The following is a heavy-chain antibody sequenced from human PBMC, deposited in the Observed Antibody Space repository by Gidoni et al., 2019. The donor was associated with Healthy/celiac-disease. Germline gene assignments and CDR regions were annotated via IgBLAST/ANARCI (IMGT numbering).Heavy chain of an antibody. CDR2: MWYDGSNK. D-gene: IGHD2-8*01. J-gene: IGHJ4*02. V-gene: IGHV3-33*01. Sequence: QVQLVESGGGVVQPGRSLRLSCSASGCTLRSYGMHWVRQAPGQGLEWVAVMWYDGSNKYYADSVKGRFTISRDNSKNTMYLQMNSLRAEDTAVYYCARDGQDIVLMVYAIGPFDYWGQGTLVTVSS. CDR3: ARDGQDIVLMVYAIGPFDY. CDR1: GCTLRSYG.